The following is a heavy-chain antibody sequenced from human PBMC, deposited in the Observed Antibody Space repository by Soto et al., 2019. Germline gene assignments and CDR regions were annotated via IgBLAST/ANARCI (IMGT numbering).Heavy chain of an antibody. D-gene: IGHD3-9*01. J-gene: IGHJ4*02. CDR1: GGSISSYY. V-gene: IGHV4-59*01. Sequence: SETLSLTCTVSGGSISSYYWSWIRQPPGKGLEWIGYIYYSGSTIYNPSLKSRVTISVDTSKNQFSLKLSSVTAADTAVYYCARGPYYDILTGYYGEYYFDYWGQGTLVTVSS. CDR2: IYYSGST. CDR3: ARGPYYDILTGYYGEYYFDY.